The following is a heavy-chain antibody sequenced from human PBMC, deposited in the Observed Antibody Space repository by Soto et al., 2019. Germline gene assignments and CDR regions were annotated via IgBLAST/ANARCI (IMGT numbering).Heavy chain of an antibody. Sequence: QMQLQESGPGLVKPSETLSLTCTVSGGSISSSSYYWGWIRQPPGKGLEWIGSIYYSGSTYYHPSLKSRATISVDTSKNQFALKLSCVTAADTAVYYCARTTSGWWNWGQGTLVTVSS. V-gene: IGHV4-39*01. CDR2: IYYSGST. D-gene: IGHD6-19*01. CDR1: GGSISSSSYY. CDR3: ARTTSGWWN. J-gene: IGHJ4*02.